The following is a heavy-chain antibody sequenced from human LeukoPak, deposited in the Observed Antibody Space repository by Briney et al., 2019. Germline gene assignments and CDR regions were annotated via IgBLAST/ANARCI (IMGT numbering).Heavy chain of an antibody. Sequence: GGSLRLSCAASGFSFSNYGMHWVRQAPGKGLEWVAVIWYDGSNKYYADSVKGRFTISRDNSKNTLYLQMNSLRAEDTAVYYCARDHVSSSSGWFDPWGQGTLVTVS. CDR1: GFSFSNYG. CDR3: ARDHVSSSSGWFDP. D-gene: IGHD6-6*01. J-gene: IGHJ5*02. V-gene: IGHV3-33*01. CDR2: IWYDGSNK.